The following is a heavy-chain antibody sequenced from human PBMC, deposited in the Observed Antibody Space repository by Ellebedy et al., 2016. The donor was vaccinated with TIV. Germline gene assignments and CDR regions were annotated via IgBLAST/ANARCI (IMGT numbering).Heavy chain of an antibody. CDR2: ISAYNGNT. D-gene: IGHD3-22*01. Sequence: ASVKVSCXASGYTFTSYGISWVRQAPGQGLEWMGWISAYNGNTNYAQKLQGRVTMTTDTSTSTAYMELRSLRSDDTAVYYCASAYYDSSAERAFDIWGQGTMVTVSS. CDR1: GYTFTSYG. J-gene: IGHJ3*02. CDR3: ASAYYDSSAERAFDI. V-gene: IGHV1-18*04.